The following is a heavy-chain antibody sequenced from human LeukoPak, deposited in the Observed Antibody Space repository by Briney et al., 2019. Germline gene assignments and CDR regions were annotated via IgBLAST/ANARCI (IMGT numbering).Heavy chain of an antibody. V-gene: IGHV4-30-4*01. Sequence: SQTLSLTCTVSGGSISSGDYYWSWLRQPPGKGLEWIGYIYYSGSTYYNPSLKSRVTISVDTSKNQFSLKLSSVTAADTAVYYCARRPGYSYGLGYYYGMDVWGQGTTVTVSS. CDR1: GGSISSGDYY. CDR2: IYYSGST. J-gene: IGHJ6*02. D-gene: IGHD5-18*01. CDR3: ARRPGYSYGLGYYYGMDV.